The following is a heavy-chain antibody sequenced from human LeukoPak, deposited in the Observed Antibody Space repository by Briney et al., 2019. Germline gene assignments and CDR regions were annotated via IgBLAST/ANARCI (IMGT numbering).Heavy chain of an antibody. Sequence: GGSLRLSCAASGFTFSSYGMHWVRQAPGKGLEWVAVISYGGSNKYYADSVKGRFTISRDNSKNTLYLQMNSLRAEDTAVYYCAKVRMVRGWGMDVWGQGTTVTVSS. V-gene: IGHV3-30*18. CDR2: ISYGGSNK. CDR1: GFTFSSYG. J-gene: IGHJ6*02. D-gene: IGHD3-10*01. CDR3: AKVRMVRGWGMDV.